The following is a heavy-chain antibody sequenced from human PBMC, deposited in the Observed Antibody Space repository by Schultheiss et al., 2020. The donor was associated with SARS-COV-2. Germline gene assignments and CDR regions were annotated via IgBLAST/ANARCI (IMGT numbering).Heavy chain of an antibody. J-gene: IGHJ6*02. D-gene: IGHD3-10*01. CDR2: ISFDGSKK. Sequence: GGSLRLSCAGSGFSFNSFGIHWVRQAPGKGPEWMALISFDGSKKYSADSVKGRFTLSRDNSKNTVFLQMNSLTVDDTAIYFCARDRAPSRGERMDVWGQGARVTV. CDR3: ARDRAPSRGERMDV. V-gene: IGHV3-30*03. CDR1: GFSFNSFG.